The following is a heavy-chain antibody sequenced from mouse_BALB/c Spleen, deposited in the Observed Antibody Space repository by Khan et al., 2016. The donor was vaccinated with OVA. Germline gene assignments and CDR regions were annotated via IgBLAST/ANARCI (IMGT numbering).Heavy chain of an antibody. CDR3: ERSYDGAWFAY. V-gene: IGHV1-81*01. J-gene: IGHJ3*01. CDR2: IYPGSGST. Sequence: QVQLQQSGPELVMPGASVKMSCKASGYTFTDYVISWVKQRTGQGLEWIGEIYPGSGSTYYHEKFKGKATLTADKSSNTAYMQLSSLTSEDSAVYFCERSYDGAWFAYWGQGTLVTVSA. D-gene: IGHD1-1*01. CDR1: GYTFTDYV.